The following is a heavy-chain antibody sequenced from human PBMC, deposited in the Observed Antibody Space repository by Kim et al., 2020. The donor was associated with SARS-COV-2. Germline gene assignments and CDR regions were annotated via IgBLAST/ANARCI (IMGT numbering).Heavy chain of an antibody. D-gene: IGHD3-10*01. CDR2: ISTSNTYI. CDR3: ATSYHSGSFYRWDFDL. J-gene: IGHJ2*01. CDR1: GFTFSTYG. V-gene: IGHV3-21*01. Sequence: GGSLRLSCAASGFTFSTYGMNWVRQAPGKVLEWVSSISTSNTYIYYADSVEGRFTISRDNAKNSLSLQMNSLRAEDTAVYYCATSYHSGSFYRWDFDLWGRGTLVTVSS.